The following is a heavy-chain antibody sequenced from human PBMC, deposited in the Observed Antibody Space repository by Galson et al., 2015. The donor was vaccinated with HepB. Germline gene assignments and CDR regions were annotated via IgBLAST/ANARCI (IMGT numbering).Heavy chain of an antibody. CDR1: GFTFSSYA. Sequence: SLRLSCAASGFTFSSYAMHWVRQAPGKGLEWVAVISYDGSNKYYADSVKGRFTISRDNSKNTLYLQMNSLRAEDTAVYYCARERQDVWGKGTTVTVSS. J-gene: IGHJ6*04. V-gene: IGHV3-30-3*01. CDR2: ISYDGSNK. CDR3: ARERQDV.